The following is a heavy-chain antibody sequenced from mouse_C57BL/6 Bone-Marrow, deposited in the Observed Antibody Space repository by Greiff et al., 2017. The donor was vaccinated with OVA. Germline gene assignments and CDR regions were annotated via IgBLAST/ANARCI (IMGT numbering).Heavy chain of an antibody. D-gene: IGHD3-3*01. Sequence: EVKLVESEGGLVQPGSSMKLSCTASGFTFSDYYMAWVRQVPEKGLEWVANINYDGSSTYYLDSLKSRFIISRDNAKNILYLKMSSLKSEDTATYYCAREGEGPSYYAMDYWGQVTSVTVSS. V-gene: IGHV5-16*01. J-gene: IGHJ4*01. CDR2: INYDGSST. CDR3: AREGEGPSYYAMDY. CDR1: GFTFSDYY.